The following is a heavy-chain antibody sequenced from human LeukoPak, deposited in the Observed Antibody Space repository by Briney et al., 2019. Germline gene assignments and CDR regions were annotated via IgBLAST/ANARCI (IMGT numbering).Heavy chain of an antibody. Sequence: SETLSLTCTVSGGSISSYYWSWIRQPPGKGLEWIGYIYYSGGTNYNPSLKSRVTISVDTSKNQFSLKLSSVTAADTAVYYCARDALVGIIDAFDIWGQGTMVTVSS. J-gene: IGHJ3*02. CDR3: ARDALVGIIDAFDI. CDR1: GGSISSYY. D-gene: IGHD3-10*01. CDR2: IYYSGGT. V-gene: IGHV4-59*01.